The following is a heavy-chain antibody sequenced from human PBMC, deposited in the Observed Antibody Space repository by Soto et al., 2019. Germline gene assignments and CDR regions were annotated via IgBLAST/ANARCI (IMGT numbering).Heavy chain of an antibody. CDR3: ARGYLRGYSPRLGFDP. CDR1: GDSIISIYH. Sequence: SETLSLTCAVSGDSIISIYHWAWIRQAPGKGLEWIASIYHSGTTYYNPSVKSRVTISVDTSKNQFSLKLSSVTAADTAVYYCARGYLRGYSPRLGFDPWGQGTQVTVSS. J-gene: IGHJ5*02. V-gene: IGHV4-38-2*01. D-gene: IGHD5-18*01. CDR2: IYHSGTT.